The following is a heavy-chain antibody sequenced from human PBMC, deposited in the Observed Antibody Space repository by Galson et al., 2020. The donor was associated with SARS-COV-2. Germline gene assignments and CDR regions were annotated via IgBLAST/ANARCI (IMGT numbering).Heavy chain of an antibody. D-gene: IGHD4-17*01. V-gene: IGHV4-30-2*01. CDR2: ISQIRGT. CDR3: ARLHYGEYAPEAFDI. Sequence: SETLSPTCPAPAPSSITVLYSWTWIRQPPGKGLEWIAYISQIRGTYYNPSLKSRVTISGDRSKNQFSLRLSSVTAADTAVYYCARLHYGEYAPEAFDIWGPGTRVTVAS. CDR1: APSSITVLYS. J-gene: IGHJ3*02.